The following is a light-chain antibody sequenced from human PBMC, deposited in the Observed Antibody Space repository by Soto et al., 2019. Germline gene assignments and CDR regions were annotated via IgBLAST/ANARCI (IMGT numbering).Light chain of an antibody. V-gene: IGKV3-20*01. CDR3: HQYGHSPRT. CDR1: QSVSSTY. Sequence: EIVLTQSPGTLSLSPGERATLSCRASQSVSSTYLAWYQQKPGQAPRLLVYGASSRATGIPDRFSGSGSGTDFTLTISRVEPEDFAVYYCHQYGHSPRTFGQGTKVEIK. J-gene: IGKJ1*01. CDR2: GAS.